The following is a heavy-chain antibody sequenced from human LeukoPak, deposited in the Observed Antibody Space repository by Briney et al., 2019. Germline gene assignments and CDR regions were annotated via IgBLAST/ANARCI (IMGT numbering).Heavy chain of an antibody. Sequence: SETLSLTCTVSGGSIRSYYWNWVRQPPGKGLEWVGYIYYSGTTSYNPSLKSRVTISVDTSKNQFSLNLSSVSAADTAVYYCARVPRISYYYYMDVWGKGTTVTVSS. D-gene: IGHD1-14*01. V-gene: IGHV4-59*01. CDR2: IYYSGTT. CDR1: GGSIRSYY. CDR3: ARVPRISYYYYMDV. J-gene: IGHJ6*03.